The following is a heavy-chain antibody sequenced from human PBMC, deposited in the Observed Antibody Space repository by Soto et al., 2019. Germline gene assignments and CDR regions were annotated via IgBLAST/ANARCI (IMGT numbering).Heavy chain of an antibody. CDR2: ISGSGGST. CDR1: GFTFSSYA. V-gene: IGHV3-23*01. J-gene: IGHJ4*02. CDR3: AKDNSGITGTSLLFDY. Sequence: GGSLRLSCAASGFTFSSYAMSWVRQAPGKGLEWVSAISGSGGSTYYADSVKGRFTISRDNSKNTLYLQMNSLRAEDTAVYYCAKDNSGITGTSLLFDYWGQGTLVTVSS. D-gene: IGHD1-7*01.